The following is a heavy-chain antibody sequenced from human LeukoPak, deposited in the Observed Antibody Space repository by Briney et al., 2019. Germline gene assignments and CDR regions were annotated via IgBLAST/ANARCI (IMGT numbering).Heavy chain of an antibody. J-gene: IGHJ6*02. D-gene: IGHD2-15*01. CDR1: GYSFTTYW. Sequence: GESLKISCKASGYSFTTYWIAWVRQMPGNGLGWMGIIYPGDSDLRYSPSFQGQVTISADKSISTAYLQWSSLKASDTAMYYCARLGCSGGYCYNGMDVWGQGTTVTVSS. CDR3: ARLGCSGGYCYNGMDV. CDR2: IYPGDSDL. V-gene: IGHV5-51*01.